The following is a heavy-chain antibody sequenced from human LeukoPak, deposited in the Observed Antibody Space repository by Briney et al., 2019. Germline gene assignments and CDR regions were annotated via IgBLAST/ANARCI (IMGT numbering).Heavy chain of an antibody. CDR2: ISGSGGST. Sequence: PGGSLRLSCAASGFTFSSYAMSWVRQAPGKGLEWVSAISGSGGSTYYADSVKGRFTISRDNSKNTLYLQMNSLRAEDTAVYYCAKDLWIAVAGTGVCCAFDIWGQGTMVTVSS. CDR1: GFTFSSYA. J-gene: IGHJ3*02. D-gene: IGHD6-19*01. V-gene: IGHV3-23*01. CDR3: AKDLWIAVAGTGVCCAFDI.